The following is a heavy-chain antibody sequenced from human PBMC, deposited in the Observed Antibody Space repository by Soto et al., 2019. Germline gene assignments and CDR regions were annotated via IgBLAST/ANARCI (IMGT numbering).Heavy chain of an antibody. J-gene: IGHJ5*02. CDR3: ARDFAIAAAGRGWFDP. CDR1: GFTFSSYS. Sequence: GSLRLSCAASGFTFSSYSMNWVRQAPGKGLEWVSSISSSSSYIYYADSVKGRFTISRDNAKNSLYLQMNSLRAEDTAVYYCARDFAIAAAGRGWFDPWGQGTLVTVSS. CDR2: ISSSSSYI. D-gene: IGHD6-13*01. V-gene: IGHV3-21*01.